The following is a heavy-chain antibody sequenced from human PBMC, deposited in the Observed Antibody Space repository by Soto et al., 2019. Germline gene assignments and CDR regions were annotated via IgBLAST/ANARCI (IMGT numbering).Heavy chain of an antibody. Sequence: SETLSLTCTVSGGSISSGDYYWSWIRQPPGKGLEWIGYIYYSGSTYYNPSLKSRVTISVDTSKNQFSLKLSSVTAADTAVYYCARDRRLAAAGPSVEEYYYYYYGMDVWGQGTTVTVSS. V-gene: IGHV4-30-4*01. CDR3: ARDRRLAAAGPSVEEYYYYYYGMDV. CDR2: IYYSGST. CDR1: GGSISSGDYY. D-gene: IGHD6-13*01. J-gene: IGHJ6*02.